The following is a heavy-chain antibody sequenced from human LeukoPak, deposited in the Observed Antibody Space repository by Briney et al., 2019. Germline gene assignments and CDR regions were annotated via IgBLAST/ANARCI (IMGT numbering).Heavy chain of an antibody. J-gene: IGHJ4*02. D-gene: IGHD2-2*01. CDR3: ARVGSRTCPFDY. Sequence: SETLSLTCAVYGGSFSGYYWSWIRQPPGKGLEWIGEINHSGSTNYNPSLKSRVTISVDTSKNQFSLKLSSVTAADTAVYYCARVGSRTCPFDYWGQGTLVTVSS. V-gene: IGHV4-34*01. CDR2: INHSGST. CDR1: GGSFSGYY.